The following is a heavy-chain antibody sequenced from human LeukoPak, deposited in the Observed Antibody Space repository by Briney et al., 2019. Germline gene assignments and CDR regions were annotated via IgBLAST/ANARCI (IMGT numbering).Heavy chain of an antibody. V-gene: IGHV1-18*01. CDR2: ISAYNGNT. CDR1: GYTFTSYG. J-gene: IGHJ4*02. CDR3: ARDRIARFLEWLLPEGYYFDY. D-gene: IGHD3-3*01. Sequence: ASVKVSCKASGYTFTSYGISWVRQAPGQGLEWMGWISAYNGNTNYAQKLQGRVTMTTDTSTSTAYMELRSLRSDDTAAYYCARDRIARFLEWLLPEGYYFDYWGQGTLVTVSS.